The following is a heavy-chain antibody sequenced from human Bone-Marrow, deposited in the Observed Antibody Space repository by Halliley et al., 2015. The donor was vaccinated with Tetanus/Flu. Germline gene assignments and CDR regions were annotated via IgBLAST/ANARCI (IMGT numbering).Heavy chain of an antibody. J-gene: IGHJ1*01. CDR2: AGDT. CDR3: ARALTYYDILTGYYVGEYFDH. Sequence: AGDTSYSGSVKGRFTISRENAKNSLYLQMNSLRAGDTAVYFCARALTYYDILTGYYVGEYFDHWGLGTLVTVSS. D-gene: IGHD3-9*01. V-gene: IGHV3-13*01.